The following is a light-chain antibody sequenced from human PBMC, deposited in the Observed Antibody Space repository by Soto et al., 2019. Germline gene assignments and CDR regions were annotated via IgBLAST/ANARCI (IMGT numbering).Light chain of an antibody. CDR3: RSYTSSDTKV. Sequence: QSVLTQPASVSGSPGQSITISCTGTSSDVGAYNYVSWYQQEPGKAPKLMIHDVSNRPSGVSNRFSGSKSGNTASLTISGLQAEDEADYYCRSYTSSDTKVFGTGTKVTVL. CDR1: SSDVGAYNY. V-gene: IGLV2-14*03. CDR2: DVS. J-gene: IGLJ1*01.